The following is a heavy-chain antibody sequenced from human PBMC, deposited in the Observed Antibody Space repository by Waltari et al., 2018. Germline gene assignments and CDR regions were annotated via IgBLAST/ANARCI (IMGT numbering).Heavy chain of an antibody. CDR2: IEQDGREK. CDR3: ARGSPDMSAAGPDY. V-gene: IGHV3-7*03. Sequence: EVQLAESGGGLVRPGGSLRLSCAASGFRLRSYWLNWVRQAPGKGLEWVTNIEQDGREKYYVDSVKGRFTISRDNSKNSAYLQMNSLRVEDTAVYYCARGSPDMSAAGPDYWGQGTLVVVSS. CDR1: GFRLRSYW. D-gene: IGHD6-13*01. J-gene: IGHJ4*02.